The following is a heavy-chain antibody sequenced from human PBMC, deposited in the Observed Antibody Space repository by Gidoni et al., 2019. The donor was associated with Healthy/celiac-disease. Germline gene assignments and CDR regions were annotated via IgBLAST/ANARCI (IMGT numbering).Heavy chain of an antibody. D-gene: IGHD6-19*01. V-gene: IGHV3-23*01. CDR2: IRGRGGST. J-gene: IGHJ4*02. CDR3: ATSSGQLDY. Sequence: EVQLLASGVGLVQPGGSLRLSCAASGFNFSSYAMSLVRQAPGKGLEWGSAIRGRGGSTYDADSVKSRFTIARDNSKNTLYLQRNSLRAEDTDVYYGATSSGQLDYWGQGTLVTVSS. CDR1: GFNFSSYA.